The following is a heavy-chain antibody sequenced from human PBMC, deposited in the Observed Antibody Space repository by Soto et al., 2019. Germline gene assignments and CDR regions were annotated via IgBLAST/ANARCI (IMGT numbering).Heavy chain of an antibody. V-gene: IGHV3-9*01. Sequence: EVKLVESGGGLVQPGRSLKLSCAASGFTFGDYAMHWVRQAPGRGLECFSDISWHSGSIVYADAVKGRFTISRDNAKNSLYLKMNNLGPEDTALYYCAKGALDYGDSHINYWGQGTLVTVSS. CDR1: GFTFGDYA. CDR3: AKGALDYGDSHINY. D-gene: IGHD4-17*01. J-gene: IGHJ4*02. CDR2: ISWHSGSI.